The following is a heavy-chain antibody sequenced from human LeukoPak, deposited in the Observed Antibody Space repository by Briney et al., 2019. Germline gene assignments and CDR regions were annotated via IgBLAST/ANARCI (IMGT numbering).Heavy chain of an antibody. D-gene: IGHD2-15*01. V-gene: IGHV3-21*01. J-gene: IGHJ4*02. CDR2: ITTSSTYI. Sequence: GGSLRLSCAASGFSFSDYNMNWVRQAPGKALEWVSSITTSSTYIYYGDSVKGRFTISRDNAKNSLYLQMNSLRAEDTAVYYCARDCSGGSCPLVYWGQGTLVTVSS. CDR1: GFSFSDYN. CDR3: ARDCSGGSCPLVY.